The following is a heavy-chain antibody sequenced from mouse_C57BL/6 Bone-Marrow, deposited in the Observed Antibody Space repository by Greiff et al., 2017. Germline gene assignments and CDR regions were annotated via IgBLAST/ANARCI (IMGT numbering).Heavy chain of an antibody. J-gene: IGHJ3*01. Sequence: QVQLKESGAELARPGASVKLSCKASGYTFTSYGISWVKQRTGQGLEWIGEIYPRSGNTYYNEKFKGKATLTEDKSSSTAYMELRSLTSEDSAVYFCASRRGGGYPPWFAYWGKGTLVTVSA. V-gene: IGHV1-81*01. CDR1: GYTFTSYG. CDR2: IYPRSGNT. CDR3: ASRRGGGYPPWFAY. D-gene: IGHD2-2*01.